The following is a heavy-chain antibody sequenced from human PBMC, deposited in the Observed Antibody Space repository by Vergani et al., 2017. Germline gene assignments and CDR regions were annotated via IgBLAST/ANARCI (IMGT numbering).Heavy chain of an antibody. V-gene: IGHV5-51*01. J-gene: IGHJ6*02. CDR1: GYSFTSYW. CDR2: IYPGDSDT. D-gene: IGHD4-17*01. Sequence: EVQLVQSGAEVKKPGESLKISCKGSGYSFTSYWIGWVRQMPGKGLEWMGIIYPGDSDTRYSPSFQGQVTISADKSISTAYLQWSSLKASDTAMDYCARDAVTTYYYYGMDVWGQGTTVTVSS. CDR3: ARDAVTTYYYYGMDV.